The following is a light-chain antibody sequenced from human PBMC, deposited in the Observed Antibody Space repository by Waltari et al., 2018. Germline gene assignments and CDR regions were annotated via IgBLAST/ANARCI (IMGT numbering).Light chain of an antibody. CDR1: QSLLHVDGNTY. V-gene: IGKV2-24*01. J-gene: IGKJ4*01. Sequence: DVVMTQTPLSSPVTLGQPASISCRSSQSLLHVDGNTYLNWFQQRPGQPPRLLIYKMSNRFSGVPDRFSGGGAGTDFTLKISRVEAEDVGVYYCMQATESPLTFGGGTKVEIK. CDR2: KMS. CDR3: MQATESPLT.